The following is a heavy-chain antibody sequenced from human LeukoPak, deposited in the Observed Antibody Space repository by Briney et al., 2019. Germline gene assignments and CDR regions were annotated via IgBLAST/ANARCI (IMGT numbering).Heavy chain of an antibody. CDR3: GRAFPPLRTSSAGDL. CDR1: GFSFSDYD. CDR2: ISGRSSHV. D-gene: IGHD3-16*01. Sequence: PGGSLRLSCSASGFSFSDYDMNWVRQAPGKGLEWVSAISGRSSHVYYGESVKGRFTISRDNAKNSLYLQLDSLGVEDTAVYYCGRAFPPLRTSSAGDLWGQRTLVTVSS. V-gene: IGHV3-21*01. J-gene: IGHJ1*01.